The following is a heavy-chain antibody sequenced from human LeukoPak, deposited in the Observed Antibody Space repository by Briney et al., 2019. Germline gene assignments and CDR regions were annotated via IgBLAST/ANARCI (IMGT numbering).Heavy chain of an antibody. J-gene: IGHJ2*01. CDR2: YVYSQRT. V-gene: IGHV4-39*01. Sequence: ESLSLTCIVSGGSIASAEDYWGWILETPWRGLEWIERYVYSQRTHNNPSLSRRVTRSGGSAQKQCSRRLNSVTAADTAVYYCASQTGYCGSTSCDVAPGVLWGRGSPVTVSS. CDR3: ASQTGYCGSTSCDVAPGVL. CDR1: GGSIASAEDY. D-gene: IGHD2-2*01.